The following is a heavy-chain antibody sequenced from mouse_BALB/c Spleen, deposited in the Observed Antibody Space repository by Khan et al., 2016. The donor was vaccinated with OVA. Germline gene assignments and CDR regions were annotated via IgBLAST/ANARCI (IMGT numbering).Heavy chain of an antibody. J-gene: IGHJ2*01. Sequence: EVQLQESGPGLVKPSQSLSLTCTVAGYSITSDYAWNWIRQFPGNRLEWMGYIKYSGITSYNPSLKSRISITRDTSKNQFFLQLNSVTTEDTATYCCARSGTISTVVVTDFDFWGQGTTLTVSS. CDR2: IKYSGIT. CDR3: ARSGTISTVVVTDFDF. D-gene: IGHD1-1*01. V-gene: IGHV3-2*02. CDR1: GYSITSDYA.